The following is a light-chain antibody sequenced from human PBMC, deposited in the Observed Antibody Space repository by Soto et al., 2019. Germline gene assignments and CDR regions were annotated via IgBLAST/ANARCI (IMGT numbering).Light chain of an antibody. CDR3: QQLRSYPLT. J-gene: IGKJ4*01. CDR2: ATS. CDR1: QGINNY. Sequence: DIQLTQSPSLLSASVGDRVTITCRASQGINNYLAWYQHKPGKAPKFLISATSTLQSGVPSRFSGSGSGTEFTLTISSLQPEDFASYYCQQLRSYPLTFGGGTKVDIK. V-gene: IGKV1-9*01.